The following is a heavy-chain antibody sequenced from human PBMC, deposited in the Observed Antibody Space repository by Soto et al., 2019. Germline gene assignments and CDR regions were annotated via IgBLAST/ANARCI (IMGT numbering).Heavy chain of an antibody. Sequence: GAPVKVSFKASGYTFTSYGISWVRQAPGQGLEWMGWISAYNGNTNYAQKLQGRVTMTTDTSTSTAYMELRSLRSDDTAVYYCARDHCSSTSCHRGVDYWGQGTLVTVSS. D-gene: IGHD2-2*01. J-gene: IGHJ4*02. V-gene: IGHV1-18*04. CDR1: GYTFTSYG. CDR3: ARDHCSSTSCHRGVDY. CDR2: ISAYNGNT.